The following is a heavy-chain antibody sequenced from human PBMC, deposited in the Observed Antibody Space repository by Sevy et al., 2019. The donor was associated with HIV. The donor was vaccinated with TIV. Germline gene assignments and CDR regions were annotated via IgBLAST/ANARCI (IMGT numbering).Heavy chain of an antibody. CDR3: ARRGYYDSSGYYTYGTDV. V-gene: IGHV5-51*01. J-gene: IGHJ6*02. CDR1: GYRFTSYW. D-gene: IGHD3-22*01. CDR2: IYPDDSDT. Sequence: GESLKISCKGSGYRFTSYWIGWVRQMPGKGLEWMGIIYPDDSDTRYSPSFQGQVTISADKSITTAYLQWTSLKASDTAIYYCARRGYYDSSGYYTYGTDVWGQGTTVTVSS.